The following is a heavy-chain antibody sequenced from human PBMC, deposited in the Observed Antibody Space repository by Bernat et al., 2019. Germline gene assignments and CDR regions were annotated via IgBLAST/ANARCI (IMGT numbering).Heavy chain of an antibody. CDR1: GGSVSSGSYY. D-gene: IGHD6-6*01. Sequence: QVQLQESGPGLVKPSETLSLTCTVSGGSVSSGSYYWSWIRQPPGKGLEWIGYIYYSGSTNYNPSLKSRVTISVDTSKNQFSLKLSSVTTADTAVYYCARDRRFSSSRNRGQGTLVTVSS. CDR3: ARDRRFSSSRN. CDR2: IYYSGST. V-gene: IGHV4-61*01. J-gene: IGHJ4*02.